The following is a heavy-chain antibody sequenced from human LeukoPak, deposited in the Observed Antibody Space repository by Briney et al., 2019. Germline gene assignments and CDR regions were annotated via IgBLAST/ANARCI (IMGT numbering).Heavy chain of an antibody. CDR2: IYASGST. CDR3: ARERDYGGTFDY. V-gene: IGHV4-61*02. Sequence: SQTLSLTCTVSGGSISSAGYCWSWIRQPAGKGVEWIGRIYASGSTNHHPSLRGRVTISVDASKNQISLKLTSVTATDTAVYYCARERDYGGTFDYWGQGTLVTVSS. CDR1: GGSISSAGYC. J-gene: IGHJ4*02. D-gene: IGHD4-23*01.